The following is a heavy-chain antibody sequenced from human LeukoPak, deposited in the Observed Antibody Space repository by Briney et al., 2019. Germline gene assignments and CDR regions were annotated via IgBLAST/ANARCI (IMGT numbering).Heavy chain of an antibody. CDR2: IYPGDSDT. D-gene: IGHD1-26*01. V-gene: IGHV5-51*01. J-gene: IGHJ3*02. CDR3: ARRGSSGSYFWTFDI. Sequence: GESLKISCKGSGYSFTSYWIGWVRQMPGKGLEWMGIIYPGDSDTRYSPSFQGQVTISADKSISTAYLQWSSLKASDTAMYYCARRGSSGSYFWTFDIWGQGTMVTVSS. CDR1: GYSFTSYW.